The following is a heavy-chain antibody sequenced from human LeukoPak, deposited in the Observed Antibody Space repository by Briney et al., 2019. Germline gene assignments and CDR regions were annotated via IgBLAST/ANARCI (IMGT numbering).Heavy chain of an antibody. Sequence: SETLSLTCTVSGGSISSSSYYWGWIRQPPGKGLEWIGSIYYSGSTYYNPSLKSRVTISVDTSKNQFSLKLSSVTAADTAVYYCARDPGRGYYDSSGYYIGWFDPWGQGTLVTVSS. CDR3: ARDPGRGYYDSSGYYIGWFDP. D-gene: IGHD3-22*01. J-gene: IGHJ5*02. CDR1: GGSISSSSYY. V-gene: IGHV4-39*07. CDR2: IYYSGST.